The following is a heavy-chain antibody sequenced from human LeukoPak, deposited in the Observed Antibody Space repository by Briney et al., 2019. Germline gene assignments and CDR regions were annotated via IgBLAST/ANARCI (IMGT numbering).Heavy chain of an antibody. D-gene: IGHD6-13*01. J-gene: IGHJ3*02. CDR2: IYYSGST. Sequence: ASETLSLTCSVSGVSISDYYWTWFRQPAGKGLEWIGYIYYSGSTNYNPSLKSRVTISVDTSKNQLSLKLSSVTAADTAVYYCARTSSSWSLGHAFDIWGQGTMVTVSS. CDR1: GVSISDYY. CDR3: ARTSSSWSLGHAFDI. V-gene: IGHV4-59*01.